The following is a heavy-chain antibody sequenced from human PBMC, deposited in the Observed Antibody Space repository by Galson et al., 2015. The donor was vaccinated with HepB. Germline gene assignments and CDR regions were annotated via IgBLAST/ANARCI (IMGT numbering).Heavy chain of an antibody. D-gene: IGHD3-22*01. J-gene: IGHJ4*02. CDR3: ARTDYYDSSGYFDY. V-gene: IGHV4-59*01. CDR1: GGSISSYY. CDR2: IYYSGST. Sequence: LSLTCTVSGGSISSYYWSWIRQPSGKGLEWIGYIYYSGSTNYNPSLKSRVTISVDTSKNQFSLKLSSVTAADTAVYYCARTDYYDSSGYFDYWGQGTLVTVSS.